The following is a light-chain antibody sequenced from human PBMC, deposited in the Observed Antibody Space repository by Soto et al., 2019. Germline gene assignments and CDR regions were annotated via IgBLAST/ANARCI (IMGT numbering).Light chain of an antibody. CDR2: EVN. CDR3: SSYAGSRTV. J-gene: IGLJ1*01. Sequence: QSVLTQPPSASGSPGQSVAISCTGTSSDVGGYNYVSWYQQHPDKASKLMIYEVNKRPSGVPDRFPGSKSGNTASPTVSGLQAEDEADYYCSSYAGSRTVFRTSTKVTV. CDR1: SSDVGGYNY. V-gene: IGLV2-8*01.